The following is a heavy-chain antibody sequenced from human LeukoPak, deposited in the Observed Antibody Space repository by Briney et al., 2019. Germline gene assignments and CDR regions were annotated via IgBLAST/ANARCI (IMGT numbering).Heavy chain of an antibody. D-gene: IGHD1-26*01. V-gene: IGHV3-23*01. CDR3: VRDLGGRSGH. J-gene: IGHJ4*02. CDR1: GFTFSSYA. CDR2: ISGSGTST. Sequence: GGSLRLSCAASGFTFSSYAMNWVRQAPGKGLEWVSTISGSGTSTYYADSVKGRFTISRDNSKNTLYLQMNSLRAEDTAVYYCVRDLGGRSGHWGQGTLVTVSS.